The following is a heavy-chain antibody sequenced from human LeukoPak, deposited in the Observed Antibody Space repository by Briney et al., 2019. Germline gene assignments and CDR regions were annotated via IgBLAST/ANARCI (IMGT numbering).Heavy chain of an antibody. CDR1: GFNFSNYW. Sequence: QAGGSLRLSCAASGFNFSNYWMSWVRQAPGKGLEGVANIKEDESEKYYADSVRGRFTISRDNAKNSLFLEMNSLRPEDTAVYYCARDGALGFDFWGQGALVTVSS. CDR2: IKEDESEK. V-gene: IGHV3-7*01. J-gene: IGHJ4*02. D-gene: IGHD1-26*01. CDR3: ARDGALGFDF.